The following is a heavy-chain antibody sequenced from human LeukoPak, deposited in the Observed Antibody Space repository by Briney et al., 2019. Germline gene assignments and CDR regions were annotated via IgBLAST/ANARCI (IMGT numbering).Heavy chain of an antibody. V-gene: IGHV3-30*02. Sequence: GGSLRLSCAASGFTFSSYGMHWVRQAPGKGLEWVAVIWYDGSDKYYADSVKGRFTISRDNSKNTLYLQMNSLRAEDTAVYYCVKIAAKYYDSSGDDYWGQGTLVTVSS. CDR2: IWYDGSDK. D-gene: IGHD3-22*01. CDR1: GFTFSSYG. J-gene: IGHJ4*02. CDR3: VKIAAKYYDSSGDDY.